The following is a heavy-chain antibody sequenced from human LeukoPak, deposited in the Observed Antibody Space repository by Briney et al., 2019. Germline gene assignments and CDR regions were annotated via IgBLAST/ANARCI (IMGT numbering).Heavy chain of an antibody. CDR3: ASPVLDYYDSSGSDY. CDR2: INHSGST. D-gene: IGHD3-22*01. V-gene: IGHV4-34*01. CDR1: GGSFSGYY. Sequence: SETLSLTCAVYGGSFSGYYWSWIRQPPGKGLEWIGEINHSGSTNYNPSLKSRVTISVDTSKNQFSLKLSSVTAADTAVYYCASPVLDYYDSSGSDYWGQGTLVTVSS. J-gene: IGHJ4*02.